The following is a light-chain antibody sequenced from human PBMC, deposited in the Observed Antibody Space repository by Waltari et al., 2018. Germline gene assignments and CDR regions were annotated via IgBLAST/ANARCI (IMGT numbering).Light chain of an antibody. CDR3: QQYNNWPFT. J-gene: IGKJ5*01. CDR1: KTVSST. Sequence: DMVMTPTPATLSLSPWEGATLSCRASKTVSSTLAWYQQKPGRAPRLLIYGASTRATGIPARFSGSGSGTDFTLTISSLQSEDFAVYYCQQYNNWPFTFGQGTRLEIK. V-gene: IGKV3-15*01. CDR2: GAS.